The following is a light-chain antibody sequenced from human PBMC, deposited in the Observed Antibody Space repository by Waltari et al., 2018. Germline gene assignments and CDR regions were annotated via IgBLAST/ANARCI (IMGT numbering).Light chain of an antibody. CDR1: RSVLYSTNNKNY. CDR3: QHYVELPLT. J-gene: IGKJ4*01. CDR2: WAS. Sequence: DIVMTQSPDSLAVSLGERATINCKSSRSVLYSTNNKNYLAWYQQKPGQPPRLLIYWASTRESGVPDRFSGSGSGTDFTLTISSLQAEDVAVYYCQHYVELPLTFGGGTKVEIK. V-gene: IGKV4-1*01.